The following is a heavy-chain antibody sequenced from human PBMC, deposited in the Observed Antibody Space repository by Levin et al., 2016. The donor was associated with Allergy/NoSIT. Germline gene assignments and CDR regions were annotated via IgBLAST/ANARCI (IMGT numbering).Heavy chain of an antibody. V-gene: IGHV1-69*01. CDR2: IIPIFGTA. J-gene: IGHJ6*03. Sequence: WVRQAPGQGLEWMGGIIPIFGTANYAQKFQGRVTITADESTSTAYMELSSLRSEDTAVYYCARSSPSDGYYYYYYYMDVWGKGTTVTVSS. D-gene: IGHD3-10*01. CDR3: ARSSPSDGYYYYYYYMDV.